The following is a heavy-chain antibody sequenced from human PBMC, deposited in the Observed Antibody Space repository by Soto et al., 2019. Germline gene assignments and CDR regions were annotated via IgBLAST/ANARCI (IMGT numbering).Heavy chain of an antibody. D-gene: IGHD2-8*01. CDR2: IYHSGST. Sequence: SETLSLTCAVSGGSISSSNWWSWVRQPPGKGLEWIGEIYHSGSTNYNPSLKSRVTISVDKSKNQFSLKLSSVTAADTAVYYCARERYCTNGVCYTYNWFDPWGQGTLVTVSS. J-gene: IGHJ5*02. V-gene: IGHV4-4*02. CDR1: GGSISSSNW. CDR3: ARERYCTNGVCYTYNWFDP.